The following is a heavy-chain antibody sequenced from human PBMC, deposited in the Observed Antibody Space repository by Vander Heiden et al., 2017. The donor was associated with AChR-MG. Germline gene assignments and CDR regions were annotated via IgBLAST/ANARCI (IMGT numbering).Heavy chain of an antibody. Sequence: EVQLVESGGGLVQPGRSLSLPCAASGFPLDDYAMHWVRQAPGKGLEGVSGISWNRGSIGYADSVKGRFTISRDNAKNSLYLQMNSLRAEDTALYYCAKAPVGTATFSYWGQGTLVTVSS. J-gene: IGHJ4*02. D-gene: IGHD5-18*01. CDR3: AKAPVGTATFSY. CDR2: ISWNRGSI. CDR1: GFPLDDYA. V-gene: IGHV3-9*01.